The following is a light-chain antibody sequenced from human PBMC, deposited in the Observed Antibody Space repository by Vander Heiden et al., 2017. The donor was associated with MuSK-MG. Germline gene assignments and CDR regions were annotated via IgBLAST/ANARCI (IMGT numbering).Light chain of an antibody. J-gene: IGKJ2*01. Sequence: EIVMTQSPVTLSVSPGERVTLSCRASESVSSDLAWYQQKFGQPPRLLIYDASTRATGVPATFSGSRSGTEFTLTISSLQSGDFATYFCHQYNKWPYTFGQGTKLQIK. CDR2: DAS. CDR1: ESVSSD. V-gene: IGKV3-15*01. CDR3: HQYNKWPYT.